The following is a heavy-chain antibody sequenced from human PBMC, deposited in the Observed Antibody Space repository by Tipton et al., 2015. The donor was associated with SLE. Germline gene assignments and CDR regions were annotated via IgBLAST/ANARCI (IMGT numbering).Heavy chain of an antibody. V-gene: IGHV4-61*02. J-gene: IGHJ4*02. CDR3: ARHVDGGNSSYFDY. CDR1: GGSISSGSYY. D-gene: IGHD4-23*01. Sequence: TLSLTCTVSGGSISSGSYYWSWIRQPAGKGLEWIGRIYTSGSTNYNPSLKSRVTISVDTSKNQFSLKLSSVTAADTAVYYCARHVDGGNSSYFDYWGLGTLVTVSS. CDR2: IYTSGST.